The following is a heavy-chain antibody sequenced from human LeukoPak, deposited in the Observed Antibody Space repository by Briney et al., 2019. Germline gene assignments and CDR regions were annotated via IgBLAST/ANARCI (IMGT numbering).Heavy chain of an antibody. J-gene: IGHJ4*02. V-gene: IGHV3-74*01. CDR2: ISTDGSVT. CDR1: GFTFSTYL. Sequence: GGSLRLSCAASGFTFSTYLMHWVRRAPGKGLVWVSRISTDGSVTSYADSVKGRFTISRDNAKNTMYLQMNSLRAEDTAVYYCARIGGSGSYSGHYFDHWGQGTLVTVSS. D-gene: IGHD3-10*01. CDR3: ARIGGSGSYSGHYFDH.